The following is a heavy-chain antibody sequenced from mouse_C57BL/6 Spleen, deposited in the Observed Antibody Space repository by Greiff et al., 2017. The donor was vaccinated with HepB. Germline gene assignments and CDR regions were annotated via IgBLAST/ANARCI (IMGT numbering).Heavy chain of an antibody. D-gene: IGHD6-5*01. V-gene: IGHV1-15*01. J-gene: IGHJ3*01. Sequence: QVQLQQSGAELVRPGASVTLSCKASGYTFTDYEMHWVKQTPVHGLEWIGAIDPATGGTAYNQKFKGKAILTADKSSSTAYMELRSLTSEDSAVYYCTRTPYAPFAYWGQGTLVTVSA. CDR2: IDPATGGT. CDR3: TRTPYAPFAY. CDR1: GYTFTDYE.